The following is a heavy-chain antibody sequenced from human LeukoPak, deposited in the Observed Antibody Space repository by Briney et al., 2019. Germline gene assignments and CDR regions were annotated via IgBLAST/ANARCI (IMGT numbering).Heavy chain of an antibody. D-gene: IGHD5-12*01. Sequence: GGSLRLSCAASGFTFSSYAMHWVRQAPGKGLEWVAVISYDGSNKYYADSVKGRFTISRDNSKNTLYLQMNSLRAEDTAVYYCARDVWWLRFLDYWGQGTLVTVSS. J-gene: IGHJ4*02. CDR2: ISYDGSNK. CDR1: GFTFSSYA. CDR3: ARDVWWLRFLDY. V-gene: IGHV3-30*04.